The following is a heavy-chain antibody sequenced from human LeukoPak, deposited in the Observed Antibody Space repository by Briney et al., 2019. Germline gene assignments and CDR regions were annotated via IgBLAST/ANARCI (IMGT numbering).Heavy chain of an antibody. D-gene: IGHD3-22*01. J-gene: IGHJ4*02. CDR3: ARRDYYDSSGYSPLFDY. CDR2: MSGNGATT. V-gene: IGHV3-23*01. CDR1: GFTFRNYW. Sequence: GGSLRLSCAASGFTFRNYWMHWVRQAPGKGLEWVSGMSGNGATTYHADSVKGRFTISRDNSKNTLYLQMNNLRAEDTAVYYCARRDYYDSSGYSPLFDYWGQGTLVTVSS.